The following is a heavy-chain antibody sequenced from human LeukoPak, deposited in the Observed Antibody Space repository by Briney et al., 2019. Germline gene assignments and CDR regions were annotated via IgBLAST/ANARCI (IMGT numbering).Heavy chain of an antibody. Sequence: PGGSLRLSCAASGFSFDDYAMYWVRQAPGKGLEWVSTISWNSINIDYADSVKGRFTISRDNAKNSLYLQMNSLSAEDTAVYYCARDFAGDFWSGPTDYWGQGTLVTVSS. D-gene: IGHD3-3*01. CDR2: ISWNSINI. CDR3: ARDFAGDFWSGPTDY. J-gene: IGHJ4*02. V-gene: IGHV3-9*01. CDR1: GFSFDDYA.